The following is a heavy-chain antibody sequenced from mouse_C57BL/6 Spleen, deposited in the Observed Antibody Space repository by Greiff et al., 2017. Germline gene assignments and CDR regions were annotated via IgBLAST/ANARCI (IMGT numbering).Heavy chain of an antibody. Sequence: QVQLQQPGAELVRPGSSVKLSCKASGYTFTSYWMHRVKQRPIQGLEWIGNIDPSDSETHYNQKFKDKATLTVDKSSSTAYMQLSSLTSEDSAVYYCARRNYGSSPSFDYWGQGTTLTVSS. CDR3: ARRNYGSSPSFDY. CDR2: IDPSDSET. D-gene: IGHD1-1*01. J-gene: IGHJ2*01. V-gene: IGHV1-52*01. CDR1: GYTFTSYW.